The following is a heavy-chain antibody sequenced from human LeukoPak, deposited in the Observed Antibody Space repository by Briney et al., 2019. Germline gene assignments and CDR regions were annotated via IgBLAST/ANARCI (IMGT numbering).Heavy chain of an antibody. CDR3: ATDGAYGLTH. D-gene: IGHD3-16*01. V-gene: IGHV3-74*01. CDR2: VSSDGSRT. Sequence: GGSLRLSCAASGVSFSTTWMHWGRQVPGKGLMWVSHVSSDGSRTYADSVKGRFTVSRDNNKDMVYLQMSSLRAEDTAVYYCATDGAYGLTHWGQGTLVTVSS. CDR1: GVSFSTTW. J-gene: IGHJ4*02.